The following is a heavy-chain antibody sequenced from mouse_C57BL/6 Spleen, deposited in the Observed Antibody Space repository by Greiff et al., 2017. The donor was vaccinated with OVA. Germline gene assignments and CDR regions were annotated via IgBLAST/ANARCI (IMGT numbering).Heavy chain of an antibody. Sequence: QVQLQQPGAELVKPGASVKMSCKASGYTFTSYWITWVKQRPGQGLEWIGDIYPGSGSTNYNEKFKSKATQTVDTSSSTAYMQLSSLTSEDSAVYYCARSRVGYFDVWGTGTTVTVSS. J-gene: IGHJ1*03. CDR3: ARSRVGYFDV. V-gene: IGHV1-55*01. CDR2: IYPGSGST. CDR1: GYTFTSYW.